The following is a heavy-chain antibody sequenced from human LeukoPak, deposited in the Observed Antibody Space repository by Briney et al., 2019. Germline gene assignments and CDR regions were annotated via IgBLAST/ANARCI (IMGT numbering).Heavy chain of an antibody. CDR3: ARIVGGVIQH. CDR1: GFSLSTSGMC. V-gene: IGHV2-70*11. Sequence: SGPALVKPTQTLTLTCTFSGFSLSTSGMCVSWIRQPPGKALEWLARIDWDDDKYYSTSLETRLTISKDTSKNQVVLTMTNMDPVDTATYYCARIVGGVIQHWGQGTLVTVSS. CDR2: IDWDDDK. J-gene: IGHJ1*01. D-gene: IGHD2-8*02.